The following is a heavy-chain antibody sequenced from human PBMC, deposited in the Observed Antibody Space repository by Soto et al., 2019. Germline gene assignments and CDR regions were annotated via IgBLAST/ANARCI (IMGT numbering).Heavy chain of an antibody. D-gene: IGHD6-13*01. CDR1: GGSISSSNW. J-gene: IGHJ6*01. V-gene: IGHV4-4*02. CDR2: IYHSGST. CDR3: ARGAADPMGYYYYGMDV. Sequence: QVQLQESGPGLVKPSGTLSLTCAVSGGSISSSNWWSWVSQPPGKGLEWIGEIYHSGSTNYNPSLKSRFTISVDNSKNPFALKLGSVTGADTAVYYCARGAADPMGYYYYGMDVWGQGPTVTASS.